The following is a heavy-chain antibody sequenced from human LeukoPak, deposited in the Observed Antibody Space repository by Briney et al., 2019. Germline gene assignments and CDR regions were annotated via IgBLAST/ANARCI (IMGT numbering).Heavy chain of an antibody. CDR1: GGTFSSYA. J-gene: IGHJ6*02. CDR2: IIPIFGTA. V-gene: IGHV1-69*05. D-gene: IGHD2-15*01. CDR3: ARDLVVVGSSFSYGMDV. Sequence: ASVKVSCKASGGTFSSYAISWVRQAPGQGLEWMGGIIPIFGTANYAQKFQGRVTITTDESTSTAYMELSSLRSEDTAVYYCARDLVVVGSSFSYGMDVWGQGTTVTVSS.